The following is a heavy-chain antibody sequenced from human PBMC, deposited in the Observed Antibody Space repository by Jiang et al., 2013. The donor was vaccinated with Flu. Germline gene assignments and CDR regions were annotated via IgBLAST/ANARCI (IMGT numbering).Heavy chain of an antibody. D-gene: IGHD1-26*01. J-gene: IGHJ4*02. Sequence: GRFTISRDNSKNTLYLQMNSLRAEDTAVYYCAKDLSGSYYVGYWGQGTLVTVSS. CDR3: AKDLSGSYYVGY. V-gene: IGHV3-23*01.